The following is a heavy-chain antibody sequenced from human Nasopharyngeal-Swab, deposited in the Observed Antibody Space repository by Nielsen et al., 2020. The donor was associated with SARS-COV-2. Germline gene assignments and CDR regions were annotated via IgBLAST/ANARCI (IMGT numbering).Heavy chain of an antibody. CDR3: ARDQVGLRFLEWLPKNYYYYYGMDV. V-gene: IGHV3-48*02. J-gene: IGHJ6*02. D-gene: IGHD3-3*01. CDR2: ISSSSSTI. Sequence: GESLKISCAASGFTFSSYSMNWVRQAPGKGLEWVSYISSSSSTIYYADSVKGRFTISRDNAKNSLYLQMNSLRDEDTAVYYCARDQVGLRFLEWLPKNYYYYYGMDVWGQGTTATVSS. CDR1: GFTFSSYS.